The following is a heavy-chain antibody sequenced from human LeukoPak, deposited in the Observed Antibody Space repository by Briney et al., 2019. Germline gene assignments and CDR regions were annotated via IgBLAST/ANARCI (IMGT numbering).Heavy chain of an antibody. J-gene: IGHJ1*01. D-gene: IGHD4-17*01. V-gene: IGHV3-23*01. CDR2: ISRSGDST. CDR3: AKVGLTTGEYFQH. CDR1: GFDFQNHV. Sequence: GGSLRLSCAASGFDFQNHVIHWVRQAPGKGLEWVSAISRSGDSTYSADSVKGRFTISRDISKNTLYLQMNSLRAEDTAVYYCAKVGLTTGEYFQHWGQGTLVTVSS.